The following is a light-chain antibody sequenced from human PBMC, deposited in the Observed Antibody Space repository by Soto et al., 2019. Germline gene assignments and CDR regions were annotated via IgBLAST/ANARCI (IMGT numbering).Light chain of an antibody. CDR2: DAS. V-gene: IGKV3-11*01. Sequence: EIVLTQSPGTLSLSPGERATLSCRASQSVGSYFAWFQQKPGPAPRLLIYDASNRATGIPARFSGSGSGTDFTLTISSLEPEDFAVYYCQQRSNWPWTFGQGTKVEIK. CDR1: QSVGSY. J-gene: IGKJ1*01. CDR3: QQRSNWPWT.